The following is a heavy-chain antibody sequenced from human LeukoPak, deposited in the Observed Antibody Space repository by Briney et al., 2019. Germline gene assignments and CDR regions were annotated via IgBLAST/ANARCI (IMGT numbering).Heavy chain of an antibody. D-gene: IGHD3-9*01. CDR1: GFTFSVYS. J-gene: IGHJ6*03. CDR2: ITTSSSDM. CDR3: ARWAQRDILTGYPGPENYYYYYYMDV. V-gene: IGHV3-21*01. Sequence: GGSLRLSCAASGFTFSVYSMNWVRQAPGKGLEWVSSITTSSSDMYYADSVKGRFTISRDNAKNSLYLQMNSLRAEDTAVYYCARWAQRDILTGYPGPENYYYYYYMDVWGKGTTVTISS.